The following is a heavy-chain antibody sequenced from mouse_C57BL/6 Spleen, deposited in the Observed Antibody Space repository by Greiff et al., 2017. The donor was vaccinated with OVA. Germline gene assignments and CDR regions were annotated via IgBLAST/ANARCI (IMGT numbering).Heavy chain of an antibody. J-gene: IGHJ2*01. D-gene: IGHD2-2*01. V-gene: IGHV1-55*01. CDR2: IYPGSGST. CDR3: ARRVYYGYDVGFDY. Sequence: QVQLKQPGAELVKPGASVKMSCKASGYTFTSYWITWVKQRPGQGLEWIGDIYPGSGSTNYNEKFKSKATLTVDTSSSTAYMQLSSLTSEDSAVYYCARRVYYGYDVGFDYWGQGTTLTVSS. CDR1: GYTFTSYW.